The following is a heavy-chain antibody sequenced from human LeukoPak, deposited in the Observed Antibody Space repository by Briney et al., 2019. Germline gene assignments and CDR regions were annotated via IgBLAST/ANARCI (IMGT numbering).Heavy chain of an antibody. V-gene: IGHV1-18*01. Sequence: ASVKVSCKASGYTFTSYGTSWVRQAPGQGLEWMGWISAYNGNTNYAQKLQGRVTMTTDTSTSTAYMELRSLRSDDTAVYYCARSSSGSYYIYYFDYWGQGTLVTVSS. CDR3: ARSSSGSYYIYYFDY. D-gene: IGHD3-10*01. J-gene: IGHJ4*02. CDR1: GYTFTSYG. CDR2: ISAYNGNT.